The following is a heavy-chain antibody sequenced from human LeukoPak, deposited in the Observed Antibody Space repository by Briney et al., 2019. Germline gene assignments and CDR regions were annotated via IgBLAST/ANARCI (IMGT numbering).Heavy chain of an antibody. Sequence: GGSPRLSCAVSGLTFSNYWMSWVRQAPGKGLEWVGRVKSKTDGGTTEYAAAVKGRFTISRDDSKNTLHLEMNSLKTEDTGVYYCATGARGRDWGQGTLVTVSS. J-gene: IGHJ4*02. CDR2: VKSKTDGGTT. V-gene: IGHV3-15*01. CDR3: ATGARGRD. CDR1: GLTFSNYW. D-gene: IGHD3-10*01.